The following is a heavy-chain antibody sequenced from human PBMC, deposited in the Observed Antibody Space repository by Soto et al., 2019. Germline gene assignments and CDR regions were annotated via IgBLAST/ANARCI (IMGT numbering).Heavy chain of an antibody. CDR1: GFTFSDYY. V-gene: IGHV3-11*01. D-gene: IGHD2-8*02. CDR2: IGSGGGSL. CDR3: ARMREFLVY. Sequence: SLRLSCAASGFTFSDYYMTWIRQAPGKGLEWVSYIGSGGGSLYYADSVRGRVTISSDNAKSSLYLQMNSLRTGDTAGYYRARMREFLVYRGQGALDTVSS. J-gene: IGHJ4*02.